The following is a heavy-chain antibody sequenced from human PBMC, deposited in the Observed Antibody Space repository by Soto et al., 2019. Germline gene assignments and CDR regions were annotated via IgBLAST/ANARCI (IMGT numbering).Heavy chain of an antibody. V-gene: IGHV3-7*01. CDR3: VKEIASAQ. Sequence: EVQLVESGGGLVQPGGSLRLSCETSGFTFSNYWMTWVRQAPGKGLEWVANIKKDGSQKNFVDSVKGRFTISRDNAKNSLYLQMDSLRVEDTEIYYCVKEIASAQWGQGTLVTVSS. CDR1: GFTFSNYW. CDR2: IKKDGSQK. J-gene: IGHJ4*02. D-gene: IGHD6-25*01.